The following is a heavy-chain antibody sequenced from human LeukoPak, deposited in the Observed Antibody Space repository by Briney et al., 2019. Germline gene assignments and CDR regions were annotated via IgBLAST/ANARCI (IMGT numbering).Heavy chain of an antibody. CDR2: IKHDGSGI. CDR1: GFSFTTYW. D-gene: IGHD6-13*01. Sequence: GGSLRLSCAASGFSFTTYWMSWGRQAPGRGMEWLANIKHDGSGIYYATSAKGRFTISKDNAKNSLYLQMHSLRVEDTALYYCARDNAVPAAGQDYWGQGTLVTVSS. V-gene: IGHV3-7*01. J-gene: IGHJ4*02. CDR3: ARDNAVPAAGQDY.